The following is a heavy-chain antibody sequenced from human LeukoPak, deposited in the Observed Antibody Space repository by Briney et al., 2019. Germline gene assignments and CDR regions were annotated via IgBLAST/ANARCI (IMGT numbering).Heavy chain of an antibody. CDR2: INHSGST. CDR3: ARVPRSSSWSPGWFDP. J-gene: IGHJ5*02. D-gene: IGHD6-13*01. CDR1: GGSFSGYY. Sequence: SETLSLTCAVYGGSFSGYYWSWIRQPPGKGLEWIGEINHSGSTNYNPSLKSRVTISVDTSKNQFSLKLSSVTAADTAVYYCARVPRSSSWSPGWFDPWGQGTLVTVSS. V-gene: IGHV4-34*01.